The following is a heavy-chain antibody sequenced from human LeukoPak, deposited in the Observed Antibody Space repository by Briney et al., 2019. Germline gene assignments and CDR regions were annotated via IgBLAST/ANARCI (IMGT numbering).Heavy chain of an antibody. CDR3: ATGGYYGSGSYYLGY. D-gene: IGHD3-10*01. V-gene: IGHV1-24*01. J-gene: IGHJ4*02. Sequence: GASVKVSCKVSGYTLTELSMHWVRQAPGKGPEWMGGFDPEDGETIYAQKFQGRVTMTEDTSTDTAYMELSSLRSEDTAVYYCATGGYYGSGSYYLGYWGQGTLVTVSS. CDR2: FDPEDGET. CDR1: GYTLTELS.